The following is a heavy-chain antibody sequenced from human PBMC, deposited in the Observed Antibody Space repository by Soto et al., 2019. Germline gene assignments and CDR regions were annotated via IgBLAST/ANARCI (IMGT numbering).Heavy chain of an antibody. CDR1: GGTFSSYT. V-gene: IGHV1-69*04. Sequence: ASVKVSCKASGGTFSSYTISWVRQAPGQGLEWMGRIIPILGIANYAQKFQGRVTITADKSTSTAYMELSSLRSEDTAVYYCARDHDYIWGSYRYTGFDYWGQGTLVTVSS. CDR3: ARDHDYIWGSYRYTGFDY. D-gene: IGHD3-16*02. CDR2: IIPILGIA. J-gene: IGHJ4*02.